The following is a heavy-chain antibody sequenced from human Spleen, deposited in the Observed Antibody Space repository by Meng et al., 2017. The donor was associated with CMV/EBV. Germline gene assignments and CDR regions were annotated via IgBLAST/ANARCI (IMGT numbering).Heavy chain of an antibody. Sequence: LYCAASGFNFRSYAMGWVRQAPGKGLEWVSVIYSGGSSTYYADSVKGRFTISRDNSKNTLYLQMNSLRAEDTAVYYCAKGGRPADYWGQGTLVTVSS. D-gene: IGHD5-12*01. CDR3: AKGGRPADY. CDR1: GFNFRSYA. V-gene: IGHV3-23*03. J-gene: IGHJ4*02. CDR2: IYSGGSST.